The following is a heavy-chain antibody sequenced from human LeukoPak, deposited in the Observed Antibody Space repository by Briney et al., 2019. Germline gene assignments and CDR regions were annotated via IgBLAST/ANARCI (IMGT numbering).Heavy chain of an antibody. CDR1: GFTFSNYW. J-gene: IGHJ4*02. Sequence: GGSLRLSCAASGFTFSNYWMSWVRQAPGKGLEWVANIKEDGSEKYYVDSVKGRFTISRDNARTSLYLQMNSLRAEDTAVYYCASGRQLGYWGQGTLVTVSS. V-gene: IGHV3-7*01. CDR2: IKEDGSEK. CDR3: ASGRQLGY. D-gene: IGHD6-13*01.